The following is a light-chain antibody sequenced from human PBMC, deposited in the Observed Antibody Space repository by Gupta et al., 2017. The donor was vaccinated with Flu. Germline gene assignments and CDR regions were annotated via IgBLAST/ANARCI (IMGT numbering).Light chain of an antibody. CDR2: KAS. V-gene: IGKV1-5*03. J-gene: IGKJ1*01. CDR1: QSVSGW. Sequence: DTQMTQSPSTLSAPVGDRVTITCRASQSVSGWLAWYQQKPGKAPKLLIYKASNLESGVPSRFSGSGSGTEFTLTITSLQPDDFATYYCQQSKTYWTFGQGTKVEV. CDR3: QQSKTYWT.